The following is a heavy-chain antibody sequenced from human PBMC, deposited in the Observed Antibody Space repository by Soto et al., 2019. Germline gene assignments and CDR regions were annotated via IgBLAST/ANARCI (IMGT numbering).Heavy chain of an antibody. CDR1: GGSISSGGYS. Sequence: QLQLQESGSGLVRPSQTLSLTCAVSGGSISSGGYSWNWIRQPPGKGLEWIGYIYHSGGTLSNPSLTSRVTISVDKSKNQCSLKLTSVTAADTAVYYCARDQLEGNWFDPWGQGTLVTVSS. D-gene: IGHD1-1*01. CDR3: ARDQLEGNWFDP. CDR2: IYHSGGT. V-gene: IGHV4-30-2*01. J-gene: IGHJ5*02.